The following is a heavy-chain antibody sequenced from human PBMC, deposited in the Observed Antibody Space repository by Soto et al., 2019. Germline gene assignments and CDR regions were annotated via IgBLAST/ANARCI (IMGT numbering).Heavy chain of an antibody. J-gene: IGHJ6*02. Sequence: PGGSLRLSCAASGFTFSSYWMHWVRQAPGKGLVWVSRINSDGSSTSYADSVKGRFTISRDNAKNTLYLQMNSLRAEDTAVYYCASSPLHDYDIYYYYYGMDVWGQGTTVTVSS. CDR2: INSDGSST. V-gene: IGHV3-74*01. D-gene: IGHD3-9*01. CDR3: ASSPLHDYDIYYYYYGMDV. CDR1: GFTFSSYW.